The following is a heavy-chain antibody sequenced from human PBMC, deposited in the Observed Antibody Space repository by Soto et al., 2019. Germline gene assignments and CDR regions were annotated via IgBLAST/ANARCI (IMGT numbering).Heavy chain of an antibody. CDR3: ARGVTAYNWNPPLAY. J-gene: IGHJ4*02. V-gene: IGHV1-69*01. Sequence: QVQLVQSGAEVKKPGSSVKVSCKASGGTFSSYAISWVRQAPGQGLEWMGGIIPIFGTANYAQKFQGRVTINAEESTSTAYMELSSLRSGDTAVYYCARGVTAYNWNPPLAYWGQGTLVTVSS. D-gene: IGHD1-20*01. CDR1: GGTFSSYA. CDR2: IIPIFGTA.